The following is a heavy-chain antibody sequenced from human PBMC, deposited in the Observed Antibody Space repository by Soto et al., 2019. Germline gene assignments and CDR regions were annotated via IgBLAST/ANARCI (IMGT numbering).Heavy chain of an antibody. Sequence: QVQLVQSGAEVKKPGSSVKVSCKASGGTFSSYAISWVRQAPGQGLEWMGGIIPIFGTANYAKKFQGRVTITADESTSTAYMELSSLRSEDTAVYYCARDSSSWPKRYYYFYGMDVWGPGTTVTVSS. CDR1: GGTFSSYA. D-gene: IGHD6-13*01. CDR3: ARDSSSWPKRYYYFYGMDV. CDR2: IIPIFGTA. J-gene: IGHJ6*02. V-gene: IGHV1-69*01.